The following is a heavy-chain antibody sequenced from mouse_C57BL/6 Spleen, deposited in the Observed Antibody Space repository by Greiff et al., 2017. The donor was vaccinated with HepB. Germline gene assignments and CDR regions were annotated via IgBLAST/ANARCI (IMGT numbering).Heavy chain of an antibody. Sequence: QVQLKQPGAELVKPGASVKLSCKASGYTFTSYWMHWVKQRPGQGLEWIGMIHPNSGSTNYNEKFKSKATLTVDKSSSTAYMQLSSLTSEDSAVYYCAIYYGNYVDYWGQGTTLTVSS. CDR2: IHPNSGST. J-gene: IGHJ2*01. CDR1: GYTFTSYW. D-gene: IGHD2-1*01. CDR3: AIYYGNYVDY. V-gene: IGHV1-64*01.